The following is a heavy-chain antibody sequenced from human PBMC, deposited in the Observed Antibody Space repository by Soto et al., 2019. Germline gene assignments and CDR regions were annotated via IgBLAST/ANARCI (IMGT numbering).Heavy chain of an antibody. V-gene: IGHV5-51*01. J-gene: IGHJ6*02. CDR2: IYPGDSDT. CDR1: GYSFTSYW. CDR3: ARYWYCYSSNYFRGMDF. D-gene: IGHD2-21*01. Sequence: GXSLKISCKGSGYSFTSYWIGWVRQMPGKGLEWMGIIYPGDSDTRYSPSFQGQVTISADKSISTAYLQWSSLKASDTAMYYCARYWYCYSSNYFRGMDFWGQGTTDTVSS.